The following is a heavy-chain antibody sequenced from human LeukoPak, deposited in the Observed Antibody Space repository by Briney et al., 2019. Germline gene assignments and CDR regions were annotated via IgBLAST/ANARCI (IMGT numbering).Heavy chain of an antibody. CDR2: IYYSGST. J-gene: IGHJ3*02. Sequence: PSETLSLTCALYGGSFSGYYWSWIRQSPGKGLEWIGYIYYSGSTNYNPSLKSRVTISVDTSTNQFSLKLSSVTAVDTAVYYCARGPVGGATYYDGDAFDIWGQGTMVTVSS. CDR1: GGSFSGYY. D-gene: IGHD1-26*01. V-gene: IGHV4-59*01. CDR3: ARGPVGGATYYDGDAFDI.